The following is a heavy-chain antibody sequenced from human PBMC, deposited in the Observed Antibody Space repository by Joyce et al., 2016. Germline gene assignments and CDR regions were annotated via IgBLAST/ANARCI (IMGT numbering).Heavy chain of an antibody. Sequence: QVHLMQSAAEVKKPGASVRVSCKVSGYTLTHLSVHWVRQILGKGLEWMGGFDPEEGETLYAQSFQGRVTMTEDRSSDTAYMELRSLRSDDTAMYYCATGDDSHYFDSWGQGTLVIVSS. CDR3: ATGDDSHYFDS. V-gene: IGHV1-24*01. CDR2: FDPEEGET. J-gene: IGHJ4*02. D-gene: IGHD3-22*01. CDR1: GYTLTHLS.